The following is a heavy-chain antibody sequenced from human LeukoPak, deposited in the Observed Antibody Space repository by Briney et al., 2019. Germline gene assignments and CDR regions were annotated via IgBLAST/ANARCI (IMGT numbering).Heavy chain of an antibody. CDR1: GGSISSSSYY. J-gene: IGHJ2*01. D-gene: IGHD5-24*01. Sequence: SETLSLTCTVSGGSISSSSYYWGWIRQPPGKGLEWIGSIYYSGSTYYNPSLKSRVTISVDTSKNQFSLKLSSVTAADTAVYYCAITSEMATMGWYFDLWGRGTLVTVSS. CDR2: IYYSGST. CDR3: AITSEMATMGWYFDL. V-gene: IGHV4-39*01.